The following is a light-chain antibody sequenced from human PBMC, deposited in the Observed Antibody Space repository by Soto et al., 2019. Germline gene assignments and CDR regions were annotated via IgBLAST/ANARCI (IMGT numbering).Light chain of an antibody. V-gene: IGLV2-14*01. J-gene: IGLJ2*01. CDR3: SSYTSRSTQV. CDR2: EVN. CDR1: SSDVGGYNY. Sequence: QSALTQPASVSGSPGQSITISCTGTSSDVGGYNYVSWYQHHPGKAPKLMIYEVNNRPSGVSNRFSGSKSGNTASLTISGLQAEDEADYYCSSYTSRSTQVFGGGTKVTVL.